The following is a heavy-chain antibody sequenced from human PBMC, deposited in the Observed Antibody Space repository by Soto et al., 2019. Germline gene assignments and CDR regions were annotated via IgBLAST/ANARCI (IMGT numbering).Heavy chain of an antibody. CDR3: ARDTIAAAGTESNYYYYGMDV. V-gene: IGHV4-4*07. Sequence: ETLSLTCTVSGGSISSYYWSWIRQPAGKGLEWIGRIYTSGSTNYNPSLKSRVTMSVDTSKNQFSLKLSSVTAADTAVYYCARDTIAAAGTESNYYYYGMDVWGQGTTVTVSS. D-gene: IGHD6-13*01. CDR1: GGSISSYY. CDR2: IYTSGST. J-gene: IGHJ6*02.